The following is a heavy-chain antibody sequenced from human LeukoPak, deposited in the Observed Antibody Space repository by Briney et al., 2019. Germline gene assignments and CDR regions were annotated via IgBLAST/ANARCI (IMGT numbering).Heavy chain of an antibody. CDR3: ARNTMVRGVLAQN. CDR1: GFTFSSYE. CDR2: ISSFSSPI. J-gene: IGHJ4*02. Sequence: GGSLRLSCVASGFTFSSYEMNWVRQAPGKGLEWVSYISSFSSPIYYADSVKGRLSIPRDNAKKSLYLQMNSLRAEDTAVYYCARNTMVRGVLAQNWGQGTLVTVSS. D-gene: IGHD3-10*01. V-gene: IGHV3-48*03.